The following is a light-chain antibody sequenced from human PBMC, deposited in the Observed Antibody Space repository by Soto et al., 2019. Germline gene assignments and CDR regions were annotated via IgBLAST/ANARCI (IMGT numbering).Light chain of an antibody. J-gene: IGKJ4*01. CDR3: QQYGSSLLT. V-gene: IGKV3-20*01. CDR1: QSVSSSY. CDR2: GAS. Sequence: EIVLTQSPGTLSLSPGERATLSCRASQSVSSSYLAWYQQKPGQAPRLLIYGASSRATGIPDRFSGSGSGKDFTLTISILEPEDFAVYYCQQYGSSLLTFGGGTKVDNK.